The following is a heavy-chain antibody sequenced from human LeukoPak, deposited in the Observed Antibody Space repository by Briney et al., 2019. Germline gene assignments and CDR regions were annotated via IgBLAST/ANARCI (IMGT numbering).Heavy chain of an antibody. J-gene: IGHJ6*03. CDR3: AKGSSNGLGWLLPYYYMDV. CDR1: GFTFSSYW. D-gene: IGHD3-3*01. Sequence: GGSLRLSCAASGFTFSSYWMHWVRQAPGKGLVWVSRINSDGSSTSYADSVKGRFTISRDNAKNTLYLQMNSLRAEDTAVYYCAKGSSNGLGWLLPYYYMDVWGKGTTVTVSS. CDR2: INSDGSST. V-gene: IGHV3-74*01.